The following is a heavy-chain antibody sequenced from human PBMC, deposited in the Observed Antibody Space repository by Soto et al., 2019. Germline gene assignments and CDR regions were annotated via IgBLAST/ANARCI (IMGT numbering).Heavy chain of an antibody. CDR2: GLYSGST. CDR3: ATRITVFGLLIPPFDP. D-gene: IGHD3-3*01. CDR1: GGPISSYY. Sequence: SETLSLTCTVSGGPISSYYWSWIRQPPGKGLEWIGYGLYSGSTNYSPSLKSRVSISVDTSNNHFSLKLRSVTAADTAIYYCATRITVFGLLIPPFDPWGQGTQVTVSS. V-gene: IGHV4-59*01. J-gene: IGHJ5*02.